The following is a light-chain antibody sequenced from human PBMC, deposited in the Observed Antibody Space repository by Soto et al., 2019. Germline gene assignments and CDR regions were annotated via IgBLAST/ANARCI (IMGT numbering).Light chain of an antibody. Sequence: QSALTQPASVSGSPGQSITISCTGTSSDVGSYNLVSWYQQHPGKAPKLMIYEDNKRPSGVSNRFSGSKSGNTASQTISGLQAEDEAHYYCCSYAPISTVVFGGGTKLTVL. CDR3: CSYAPISTVV. V-gene: IGLV2-23*01. J-gene: IGLJ3*02. CDR2: EDN. CDR1: SSDVGSYNL.